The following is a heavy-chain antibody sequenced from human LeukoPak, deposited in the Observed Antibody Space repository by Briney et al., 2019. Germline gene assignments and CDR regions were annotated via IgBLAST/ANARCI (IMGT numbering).Heavy chain of an antibody. J-gene: IGHJ5*02. CDR2: IGDSGGST. V-gene: IGHV3-23*01. CDR1: GFTFNNYV. CDR3: AKGYPNWFDP. D-gene: IGHD5-18*01. Sequence: GGSLRLSCAASGFTFNNYVMNWVRQAPGKGLEWVSAIGDSGGSTYYADSVKGRFTISRDNSKNTLYLQMNSLRAEDTAVYYCAKGYPNWFDPWGQGTLVTVSS.